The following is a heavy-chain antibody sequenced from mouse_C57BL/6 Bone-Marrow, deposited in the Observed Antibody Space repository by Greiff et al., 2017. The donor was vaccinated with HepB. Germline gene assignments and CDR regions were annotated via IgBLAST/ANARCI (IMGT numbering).Heavy chain of an antibody. CDR1: GYTFTSYW. CDR2: IYPGSGST. D-gene: IGHD2-4*01. Sequence: QVHVKQPGAELVKPGASVKMSCKASGYTFTSYWITWVKQRPGQGLEWIGDIYPGSGSTNYNEKFKSKATLTVDTSSSTAYMQLSSLTSEDSAVYYCARTDYDESAYWGQGTLVTVSA. V-gene: IGHV1-55*01. CDR3: ARTDYDESAY. J-gene: IGHJ3*01.